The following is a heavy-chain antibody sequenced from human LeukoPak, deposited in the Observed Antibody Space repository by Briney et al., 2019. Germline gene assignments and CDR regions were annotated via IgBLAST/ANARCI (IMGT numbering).Heavy chain of an antibody. D-gene: IGHD2-15*01. CDR2: ISGSGRTI. CDR3: ARGSGSAFDY. Sequence: PGGSLRLSCAASGFTFSTYEMNWVRQAPGKGLEWVSYISGSGRTIYYAYSVKGRFTISRDNAKNSLYLQMNSLRDEDTAVYYCARGSGSAFDYWGQGTLVTVSS. J-gene: IGHJ4*02. V-gene: IGHV3-48*03. CDR1: GFTFSTYE.